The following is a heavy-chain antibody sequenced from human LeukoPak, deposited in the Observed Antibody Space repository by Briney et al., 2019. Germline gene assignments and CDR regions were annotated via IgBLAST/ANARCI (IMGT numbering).Heavy chain of an antibody. CDR3: ARDGDGDYGDDAFDI. D-gene: IGHD4-17*01. CDR1: GFTVSSNY. V-gene: IGHV3-53*01. J-gene: IGHJ3*02. Sequence: GGSLRLSCAASGFTVSSNYMSWVRQAPGKGLEWVSVIYSGGSTYYADSVKGRFTISRDNSKNTLHLQMNSLRAEDTAVYYCARDGDGDYGDDAFDIWGQGTMVTVSS. CDR2: IYSGGST.